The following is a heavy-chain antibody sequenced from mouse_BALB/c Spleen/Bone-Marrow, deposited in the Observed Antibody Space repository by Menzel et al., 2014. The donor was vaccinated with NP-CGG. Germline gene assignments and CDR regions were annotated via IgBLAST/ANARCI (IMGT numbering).Heavy chain of an antibody. CDR3: ARDNYYDYGGFAY. CDR2: INSNGGST. CDR1: GFTFSSYG. Sequence: EVKVVESGGGLVQPGGSLKISCAASGFTFSSYGMSWVRQTQDKRLDLVATINSNGGSTYYPDSVKGRFTISRDNAKNTLYLQMSSLKSEDTAMYYCARDNYYDYGGFAYWGQGTLVTVSA. D-gene: IGHD2-4*01. J-gene: IGHJ3*01. V-gene: IGHV5-6-3*01.